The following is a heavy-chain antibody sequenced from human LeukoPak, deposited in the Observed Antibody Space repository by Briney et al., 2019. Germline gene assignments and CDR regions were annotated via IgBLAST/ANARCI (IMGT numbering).Heavy chain of an antibody. Sequence: GGSLRLSCAASGFIFKSYWMSWVRQAPGKGLEWVASIKQDGSEENYVDSVRGRFTISRDNAKKSLYLQMNSLRAEDTAVYYCAKNPILSYYFDYWGQGTLVTVSS. CDR3: AKNPILSYYFDY. CDR2: IKQDGSEE. D-gene: IGHD3-3*02. V-gene: IGHV3-7*01. CDR1: GFIFKSYW. J-gene: IGHJ4*02.